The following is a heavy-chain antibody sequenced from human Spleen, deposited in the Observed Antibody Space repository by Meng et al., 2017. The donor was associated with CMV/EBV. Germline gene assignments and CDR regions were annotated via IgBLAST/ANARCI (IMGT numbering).Heavy chain of an antibody. Sequence: GESLKISCAASGFNFSRYGMHWVRQAPGKGLEWVAFIRYDGSNKYYADSVKGRFTISRDNSKNTLYLQMNSLRAEDTAVYYWARGDGYSSSSGAFDIWGQGTMVTVSS. V-gene: IGHV3-30*02. D-gene: IGHD6-6*01. CDR2: IRYDGSNK. CDR3: ARGDGYSSSSGAFDI. J-gene: IGHJ3*02. CDR1: GFNFSRYG.